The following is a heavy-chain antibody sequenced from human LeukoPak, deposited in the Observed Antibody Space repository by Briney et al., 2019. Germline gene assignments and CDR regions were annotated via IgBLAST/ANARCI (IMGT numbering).Heavy chain of an antibody. CDR3: ASVGWEYYFDY. D-gene: IGHD1-26*01. J-gene: IGHJ4*02. CDR1: GGSISSSTFY. Sequence: SSETLSLTCTVSGGSISSSTFYWGWIRQPPGKGLEWIGSLYYSGSTYYNPSLKSRVTISVVTSKNQFSLKLSSVTAADTAVYYCASVGWEYYFDYWGQGTLVTVSS. V-gene: IGHV4-39*07. CDR2: LYYSGST.